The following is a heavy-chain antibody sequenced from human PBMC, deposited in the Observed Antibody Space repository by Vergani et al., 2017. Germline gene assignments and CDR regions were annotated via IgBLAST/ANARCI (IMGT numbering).Heavy chain of an antibody. Sequence: VQLVESGGGLVQPGGSLRLSCVASGFSFSNYNINWVRQAPGKGLEWVSYIGTGFSSTYYAASVKGRFIISRDNAKNSLYLQMNSLRADDTAVYYCARGFSSGIFDYWGQGTLVTVSS. CDR2: IGTGFSST. CDR1: GFSFSNYN. V-gene: IGHV3-48*01. J-gene: IGHJ4*02. D-gene: IGHD3-10*01. CDR3: ARGFSSGIFDY.